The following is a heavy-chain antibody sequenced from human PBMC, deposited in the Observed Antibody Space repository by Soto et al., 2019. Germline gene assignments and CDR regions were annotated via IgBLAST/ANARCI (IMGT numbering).Heavy chain of an antibody. V-gene: IGHV3-48*03. D-gene: IGHD4-17*01. J-gene: IGHJ4*02. CDR2: ISSGGGTI. Sequence: PGGSLRLSCAASGFIFSSYEINWVRQAPGKGLEWLSYISSGGGTIYYADSVKGRFTISRDNAKNSLDLQMNSLRGEDTGVYYCARAQTTVIDYWGQGTLVTVSS. CDR1: GFIFSSYE. CDR3: ARAQTTVIDY.